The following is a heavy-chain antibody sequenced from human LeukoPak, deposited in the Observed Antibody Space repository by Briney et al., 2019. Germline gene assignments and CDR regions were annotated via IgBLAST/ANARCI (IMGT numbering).Heavy chain of an antibody. CDR1: GGSISSYY. V-gene: IGHV4-4*07. CDR3: ARAYGDYNWFDP. CDR2: IYTSGST. Sequence: SETLSLTCTVSGGSISSYYWSWIRQPAGKGLEWIGRIYTSGSTNYNPSLKTRVTMSVDTSKKQFSLNLSSVTAADTAVYYCARAYGDYNWFDPWGQGTLVTVSS. D-gene: IGHD4-17*01. J-gene: IGHJ5*02.